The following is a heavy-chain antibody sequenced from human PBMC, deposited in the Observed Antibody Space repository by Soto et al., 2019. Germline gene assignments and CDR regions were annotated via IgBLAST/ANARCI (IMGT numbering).Heavy chain of an antibody. CDR1: GGSISSSSYY. CDR3: ARQTEDIVLVPAAMPDYYYYGMDV. D-gene: IGHD2-2*01. Sequence: QLQLQESGPGLVKPSETLSLTCTVSGGSISSSSYYWGWIRQPPGKGLEWIGSIYYSGSTYYNPSLKSRVTISVDTSKNQFSLKLSSVTAADTAVYYCARQTEDIVLVPAAMPDYYYYGMDVWGQGTTVTVSS. CDR2: IYYSGST. J-gene: IGHJ6*02. V-gene: IGHV4-39*01.